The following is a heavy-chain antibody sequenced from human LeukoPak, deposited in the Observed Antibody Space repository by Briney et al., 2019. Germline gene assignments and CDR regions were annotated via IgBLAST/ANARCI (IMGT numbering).Heavy chain of an antibody. J-gene: IGHJ4*02. V-gene: IGHV1-8*01. Sequence: ASVKVSCKSSGYTFTSYDINWVRQATGQGLEWMGWMNPNSGNTGYAQKFQGRVTMTRNTSISTAYMELSSLRSEDTAVYYCARGLRRGYSGYDTFDYWGQGTLVIVSS. D-gene: IGHD5-12*01. CDR1: GYTFTSYD. CDR2: MNPNSGNT. CDR3: ARGLRRGYSGYDTFDY.